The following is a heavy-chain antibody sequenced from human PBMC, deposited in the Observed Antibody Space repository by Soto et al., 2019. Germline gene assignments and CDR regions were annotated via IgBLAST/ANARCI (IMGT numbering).Heavy chain of an antibody. CDR1: GFTFSSYA. Sequence: GGSLRLSCAASGFTFSSYAMSWVRQAPGKGLEWVSAISGSGGSTYYADSVKGRFTISRDNSKNTLYLQMNSLRAEDTAVYYCAKDLPNHLIRLHLVVSTFDYWGQGTLVTVSS. D-gene: IGHD6-6*01. V-gene: IGHV3-23*01. J-gene: IGHJ4*02. CDR2: ISGSGGST. CDR3: AKDLPNHLIRLHLVVSTFDY.